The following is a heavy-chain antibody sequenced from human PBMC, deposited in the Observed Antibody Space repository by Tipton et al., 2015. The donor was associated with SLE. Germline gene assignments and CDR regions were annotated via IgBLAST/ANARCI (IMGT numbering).Heavy chain of an antibody. CDR2: IYYSGST. D-gene: IGHD6-19*01. Sequence: LRLSCTVSGGSISSSSYYWGWIRQPPGKGLEWIGSIYYSGSTYYNPSLKSRVTISVSTSKNQFSLKLSPVTAADTAVYYCARALRGGSGRGWFDPWGQGTLVTVSS. V-gene: IGHV4-39*01. CDR3: ARALRGGSGRGWFDP. J-gene: IGHJ5*02. CDR1: GGSISSSSYY.